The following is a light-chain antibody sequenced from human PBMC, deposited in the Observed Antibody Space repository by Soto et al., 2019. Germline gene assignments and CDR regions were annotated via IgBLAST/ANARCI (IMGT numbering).Light chain of an antibody. CDR2: DVS. CDR3: SSYTSSSTLGGV. CDR1: SSDVGGYNY. J-gene: IGLJ1*01. Sequence: QSALTQPASVSGSPGQSITISCTGTSSDVGGYNYVSWYQQHPGKAPKLMIYDVSNRPSGVSNRFSGSKSGNTASLTISGLQAEDEADYYCSSYTSSSTLGGVFVTGTKVTVL. V-gene: IGLV2-14*01.